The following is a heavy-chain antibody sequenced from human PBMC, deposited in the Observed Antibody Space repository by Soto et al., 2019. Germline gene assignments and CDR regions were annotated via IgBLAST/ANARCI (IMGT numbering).Heavy chain of an antibody. CDR3: ARDSRVATIRPQLFDY. CDR1: GFTFSSYS. J-gene: IGHJ4*02. Sequence: EVQLVESGGGLVQPGGSLRLSCAASGFTFSSYSMNWVRQAPGKGLEWVSYISSSSSTIYYADSVKGRFTISRDNAKNSLYLQMSSLRDEDTAVYYCARDSRVATIRPQLFDYWGQGTLVTVSS. D-gene: IGHD5-12*01. CDR2: ISSSSSTI. V-gene: IGHV3-48*02.